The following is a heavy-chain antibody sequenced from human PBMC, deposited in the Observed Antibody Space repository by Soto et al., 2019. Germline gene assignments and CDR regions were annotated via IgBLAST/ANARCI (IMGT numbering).Heavy chain of an antibody. Sequence: EASVKVSCKASGYTFIRYGITWVRQAPGQGLELMGWISPYNDYTIYAQKLQGRVTMTTDTSTSTAYMELRSLRSDDTAVYYCARDRDLTPPEVYYYGMDVWGQGTTVTVSS. CDR2: ISPYNDYT. V-gene: IGHV1-18*01. CDR1: GYTFIRYG. J-gene: IGHJ6*02. CDR3: ARDRDLTPPEVYYYGMDV.